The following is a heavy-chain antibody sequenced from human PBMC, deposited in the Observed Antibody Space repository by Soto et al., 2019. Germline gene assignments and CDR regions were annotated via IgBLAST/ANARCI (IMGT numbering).Heavy chain of an antibody. J-gene: IGHJ6*02. CDR2: MNPNSGNT. V-gene: IGHV1-8*01. Sequence: QVQLVQSGAEVKKPGASVKVSCKASGYTFTSYDINWVRQATGQGLEWMGWMNPNSGNTGYAQKFQGRVTMTRNTTISTAYMALSSLRSEDTAVYYCATDLYSSSSYYYYGMDVWGQGTTVTVSS. CDR1: GYTFTSYD. D-gene: IGHD6-6*01. CDR3: ATDLYSSSSYYYYGMDV.